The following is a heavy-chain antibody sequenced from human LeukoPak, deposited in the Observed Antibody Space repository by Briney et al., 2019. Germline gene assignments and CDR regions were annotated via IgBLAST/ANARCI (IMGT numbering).Heavy chain of an antibody. CDR1: GFTFSNYN. Sequence: PGGSLRLSCAASGFTFSNYNMHWVRQAPGKGLEWVAFILYDGNRKKYAESVKGRFTISRDSSKNTLYLQMNSLRTEDTAVYYCAKDTGYSTKNWGQGTLVTVSS. D-gene: IGHD6-13*01. CDR3: AKDTGYSTKN. J-gene: IGHJ4*02. V-gene: IGHV3-30*02. CDR2: ILYDGNRK.